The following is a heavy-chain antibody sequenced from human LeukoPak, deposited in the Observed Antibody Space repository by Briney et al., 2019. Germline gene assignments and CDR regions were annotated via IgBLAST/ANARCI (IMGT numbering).Heavy chain of an antibody. CDR1: GFTFSSYA. CDR2: IAYDGSNK. D-gene: IGHD3-3*01. J-gene: IGHJ6*02. CDR3: ARDAHFNDFHAGMDV. Sequence: GGSLRLSCAASGFTFSSYAMHRVRQAPGKGLEWVAVIAYDGSNKYYAESVKGRFTISRDKSKNTLYLQMNSLRAEDTAVYFCARDAHFNDFHAGMDVWGQGTTVTVSS. V-gene: IGHV3-30-3*01.